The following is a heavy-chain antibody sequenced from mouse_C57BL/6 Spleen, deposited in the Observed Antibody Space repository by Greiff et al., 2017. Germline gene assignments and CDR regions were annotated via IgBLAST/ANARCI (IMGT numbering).Heavy chain of an antibody. CDR2: IDPSDSYT. CDR1: GYTFTSYW. CDR3: ARGLLRRMDY. V-gene: IGHV1-69*01. J-gene: IGHJ4*01. Sequence: QVQLQQPGAELVMPGASVKLSCKASGYTFTSYWMHWVKQRPGQGLEWIGEIDPSDSYTNYNQKFKGKSTLTVDKSSSTAYMQLSSLTSEDSAVYYCARGLLRRMDYWGQGTSVTVSS. D-gene: IGHD1-2*01.